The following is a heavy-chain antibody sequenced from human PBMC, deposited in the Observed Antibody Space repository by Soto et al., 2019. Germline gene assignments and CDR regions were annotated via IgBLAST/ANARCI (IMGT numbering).Heavy chain of an antibody. D-gene: IGHD3-10*01. V-gene: IGHV4-39*01. CDR1: GGSISSSSYY. CDR3: ATSLVTYYLGSGSPPGFNGFDP. CDR2: IYYSGST. J-gene: IGHJ5*02. Sequence: QLQLQESGPGLVKPSETLSLTCTVSGGSISSSSYYWGWIRQPPGKGLEWIGSIYYSGSTYYNPSLKSRVSRSVDTSKNQFSRMLISVTAADRAVYYCATSLVTYYLGSGSPPGFNGFDPWGQGTLVTVSS.